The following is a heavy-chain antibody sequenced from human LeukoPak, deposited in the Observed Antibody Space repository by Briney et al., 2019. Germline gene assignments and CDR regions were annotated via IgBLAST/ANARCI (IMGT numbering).Heavy chain of an antibody. CDR1: GGSIRSYY. CDR3: ARVPFSMVRGVTLYYYYGMDV. CDR2: MYHRWST. V-gene: IGHV4-59*01. Sequence: PSETQSLLYTVSGGSIRSYYWSWMPQPPGRGLEGVGHMYHRWSTNYTPSLKSRGTLSVDTAKNQFSLKLSSVTAAETAVYYCARVPFSMVRGVTLYYYYGMDVWGEAATVTVPS. J-gene: IGHJ6*04. D-gene: IGHD3-10*01.